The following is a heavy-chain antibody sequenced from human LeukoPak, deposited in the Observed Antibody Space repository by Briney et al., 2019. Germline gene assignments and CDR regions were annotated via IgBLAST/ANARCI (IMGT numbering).Heavy chain of an antibody. J-gene: IGHJ3*02. CDR1: GGSISSGSYY. CDR3: ARGPYSYDGSGAFDI. D-gene: IGHD3-22*01. CDR2: IASSGST. Sequence: SETLSLTCTVSGGSISSGSYYWSWIRQPAGKGLEWIGRIASSGSTNYNPSLKSRVTISVDTSKNQFSLKLSSVTAADTAVYFCARGPYSYDGSGAFDIWGQGTMVTVSS. V-gene: IGHV4-61*02.